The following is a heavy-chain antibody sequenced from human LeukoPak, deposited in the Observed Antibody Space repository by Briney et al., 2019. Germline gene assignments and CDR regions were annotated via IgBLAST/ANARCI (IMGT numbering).Heavy chain of an antibody. D-gene: IGHD1-1*01. J-gene: IGHJ4*02. V-gene: IGHV4-61*01. CDR2: ISDTGRT. CDR1: GGSVCSGSNY. CDR3: ARVWNDDN. Sequence: PSETLSLTCTVSGGSVCSGSNYWSWIRQPPGKGLEWIGYISDTGRTEYNASLKSRVTISVDTSKNQFSLKLNSVTAADTAVYYCARVWNDDNWGQGTLVTVSS.